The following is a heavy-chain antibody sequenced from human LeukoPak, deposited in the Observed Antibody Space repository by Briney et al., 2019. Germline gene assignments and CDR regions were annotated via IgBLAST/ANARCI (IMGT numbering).Heavy chain of an antibody. J-gene: IGHJ4*02. D-gene: IGHD6-6*01. CDR1: GVSLSDSY. V-gene: IGHV4-59*12. CDR3: ATNALLVPSTFDS. Sequence: SETLSLTCSVSGVSLSDSYWSWIRQSPGKAMEWIGYVSDRGGASYNPSLKGRVTISPDTSKNQLSLKLNSVTAADTAVYYCATNALLVPSTFDSWGRGTLVTVSS. CDR2: VSDRGGA.